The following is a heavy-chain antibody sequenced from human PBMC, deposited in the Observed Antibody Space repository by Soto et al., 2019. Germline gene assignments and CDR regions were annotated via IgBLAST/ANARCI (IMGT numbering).Heavy chain of an antibody. CDR2: IFYSGSA. CDR3: AGRTSLTSVEIFSGGLSGYNWVDP. Sequence: SSETLSLTCSVAGGSISNPSDYWAWIRQPPGKGLEWIGSIFYSGSAYYNPSLKSRVTMPVDTSQNQFSLKLSSVTAADTAVYYCAGRTSLTSVEIFSGGLSGYNWVDPWGRGTLVTVSS. J-gene: IGHJ5*01. V-gene: IGHV4-39*01. D-gene: IGHD3-3*01. CDR1: GGSISNPSDY.